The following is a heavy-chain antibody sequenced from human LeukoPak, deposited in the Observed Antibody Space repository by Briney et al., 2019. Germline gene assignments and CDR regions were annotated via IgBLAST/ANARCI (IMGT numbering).Heavy chain of an antibody. J-gene: IGHJ4*02. CDR3: ARGNPIVVVVAATARYFDY. CDR1: GGSFSGYY. D-gene: IGHD2-15*01. CDR2: ITDGGST. V-gene: IGHV4-34*01. Sequence: SETLSLTCAVYGGSFSGYYWSWIRQPPGKGLEWIGAITDGGSTKYNPSLKSRVTISVDTSKNQFSLKLSSVTAADTAVYYCARGNPIVVVVAATARYFDYWGERTLVTVSS.